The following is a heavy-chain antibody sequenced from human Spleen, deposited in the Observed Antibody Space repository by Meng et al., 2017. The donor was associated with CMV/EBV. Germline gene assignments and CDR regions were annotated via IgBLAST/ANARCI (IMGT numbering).Heavy chain of an antibody. CDR3: AKDDRYDFWSGYYVDK. CDR1: FTFSRTA. D-gene: IGHD3-3*01. V-gene: IGHV3-23*01. J-gene: IGHJ1*01. CDR2: ITGSGERT. Sequence: FTFSRTAMRWVRQAPGKGLEWVSAITGSGERTYYADSVKGRFTISRDNSKNTLYLQMNSLRAEDTAFYYCAKDDRYDFWSGYYVDKWGQGILVTVSS.